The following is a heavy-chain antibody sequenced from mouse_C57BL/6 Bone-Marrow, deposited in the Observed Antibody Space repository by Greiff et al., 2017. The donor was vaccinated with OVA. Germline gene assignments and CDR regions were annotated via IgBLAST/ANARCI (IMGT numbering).Heavy chain of an antibody. Sequence: EVKLVESGGGLVQSGRSLRLSCATSGFTFSDFYMEWVRQAPGKGLEWIAASRNKANDYTTEYSASVKGRFIVSRDTSQSILYLQMNALRAEDTAIYYCARDASHYYGSSWYFDVWGTGTTVTFSS. J-gene: IGHJ1*03. CDR3: ARDASHYYGSSWYFDV. D-gene: IGHD1-1*01. CDR1: GFTFSDFY. V-gene: IGHV7-1*01. CDR2: SRNKANDYTT.